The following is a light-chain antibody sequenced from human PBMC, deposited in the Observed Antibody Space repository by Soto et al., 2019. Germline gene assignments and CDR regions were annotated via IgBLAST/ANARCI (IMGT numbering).Light chain of an antibody. CDR1: QSINRF. J-gene: IGKJ5*01. Sequence: DVKMTQSPSTLSASVEDRVTITCRASQSINRFLNWYQQKPGKAPKLLIYAASSLQSGVPSRFSGSGSGTDFTLTISSLQPEDFATYYCQQSYSPPPVTFGQGTRLEV. CDR2: AAS. V-gene: IGKV1-39*01. CDR3: QQSYSPPPVT.